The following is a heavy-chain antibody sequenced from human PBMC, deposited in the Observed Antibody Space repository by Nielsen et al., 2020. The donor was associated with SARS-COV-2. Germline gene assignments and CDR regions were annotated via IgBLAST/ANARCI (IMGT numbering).Heavy chain of an antibody. V-gene: IGHV1-24*01. J-gene: IGHJ5*02. Sequence: ASVKVSCKVSGYTLTELSMHWVRQAPGKGLEWMGGFDPEDGETIYAQKFQGRVTMTEDTSTDTAYMELSSLRSEDTAVYYCATATPMSAPNWFDPWGQGTLVTVSS. CDR1: GYTLTELS. CDR2: FDPEDGET. CDR3: ATATPMSAPNWFDP. D-gene: IGHD3-10*02.